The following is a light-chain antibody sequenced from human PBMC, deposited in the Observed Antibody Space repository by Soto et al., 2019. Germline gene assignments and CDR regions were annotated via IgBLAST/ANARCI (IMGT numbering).Light chain of an antibody. CDR1: PGISFW. J-gene: IGKJ1*01. CDR3: QQYKSYSHT. V-gene: IGKV1-5*01. Sequence: IHMTQSPSTLAASLGDRVTLPXRASPGISFWFAWDQQYQGXAPKXXXDDXASLERGGPSRLSGSGSGTEFTLTISSLQPEYFATYYCQQYKSYSHTFGQGTKVDIK. CDR2: DXA.